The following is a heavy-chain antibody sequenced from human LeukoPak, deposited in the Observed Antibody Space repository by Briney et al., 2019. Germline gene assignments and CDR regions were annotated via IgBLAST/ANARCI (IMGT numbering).Heavy chain of an antibody. CDR3: AKAPISKDCSGGSCYLFDY. V-gene: IGHV3-23*01. J-gene: IGHJ4*02. Sequence: GGSLRLSCAASGFTFNSYAMTWVRQAPGKGLEWVSSVSDSGDYTYYADPVKGRFTISRDNSKNTLYLQVNSLRAEDMAVYYCAKAPISKDCSGGSCYLFDYWGQGTLVTVSS. D-gene: IGHD2-15*01. CDR2: VSDSGDYT. CDR1: GFTFNSYA.